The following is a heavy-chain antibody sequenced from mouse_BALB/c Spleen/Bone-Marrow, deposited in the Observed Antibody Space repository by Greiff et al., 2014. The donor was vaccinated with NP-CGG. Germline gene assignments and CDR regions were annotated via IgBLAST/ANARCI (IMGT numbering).Heavy chain of an antibody. J-gene: IGHJ4*01. CDR2: IWGDGST. Sequence: QVQLKQSGPGLVAPSQSLSITCTVSGLSVTSYGVGWVRQPPGKGLEWLGVIWGDGSTNYHSALISRLSISKDNSKSQVLLKLNSLQTDDTATYYCAKQEGFSYAMDYWGQGTSVTVSS. CDR1: GLSVTSYG. CDR3: AKQEGFSYAMDY. V-gene: IGHV2-3*01.